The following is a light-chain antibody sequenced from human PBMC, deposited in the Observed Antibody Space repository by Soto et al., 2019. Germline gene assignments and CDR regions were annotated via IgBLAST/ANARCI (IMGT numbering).Light chain of an antibody. CDR2: DVS. V-gene: IGLV2-14*01. CDR1: SSDVGRYNY. J-gene: IGLJ1*01. CDR3: SSYTSSNTFV. Sequence: QSVLAQPGSVSGSPGQSIAISCTGTSSDVGRYNYVSWFQQHPGKAPKLMIYDVSNRPSGVSDRFSGSKSGNMASLTISGLQAEDEADYYCSSYTSSNTFVFGTGTKVTVL.